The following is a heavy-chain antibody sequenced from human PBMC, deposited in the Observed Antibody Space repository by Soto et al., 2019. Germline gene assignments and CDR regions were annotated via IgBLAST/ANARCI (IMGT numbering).Heavy chain of an antibody. J-gene: IGHJ4*02. V-gene: IGHV4-30-2*01. Sequence: QLQLQESGSGLVKPSQTLSLTCAVSGGSISSGGYSWSWIRQPPGKGLEWIGYIYHSGSTYYNPSPXRXXTTSGDRAQDPVSLKLSSVAAAAPGVFFCARVTGRWGQGTLVTVSS. D-gene: IGHD4-4*01. CDR2: IYHSGST. CDR1: GGSISSGGYS. CDR3: ARVTGR.